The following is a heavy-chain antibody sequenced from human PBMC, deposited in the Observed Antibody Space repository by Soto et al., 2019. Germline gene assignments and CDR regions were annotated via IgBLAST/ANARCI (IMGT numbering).Heavy chain of an antibody. CDR1: GYTFTDYY. CDR3: AMPGCYGDPRVPVDN. V-gene: IGHV1-46*01. J-gene: IGHJ4*02. Sequence: QVQLVQSGVEVKKPGASVKVSCKASGYTFTDYYVHWVRLAPGQGLAGMGVITPSGGSTTYAQKFEGRVPTTRDPATSTVHTELSSLRSEHTSVYYCAMPGCYGDPRVPVDNWGQGTLVTVSS. CDR2: ITPSGGST. D-gene: IGHD5-18*01.